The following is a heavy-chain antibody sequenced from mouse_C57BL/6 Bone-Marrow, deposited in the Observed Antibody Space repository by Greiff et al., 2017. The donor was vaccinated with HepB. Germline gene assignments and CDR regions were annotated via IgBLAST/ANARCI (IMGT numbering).Heavy chain of an antibody. J-gene: IGHJ3*01. CDR1: GFTFSDYG. D-gene: IGHD1-1*01. CDR2: ISRGSSTI. V-gene: IGHV5-17*01. Sequence: EVQLVESGGGLVKPGGSLKLSCAASGFTFSDYGMHWVRQAPEKGLEWVAYISRGSSTIYYADTVKGRFTISRDNAKNTLFLQMTSLRAEDTAMYYCARWYYGSNWFAYWGQGTLVTVSA. CDR3: ARWYYGSNWFAY.